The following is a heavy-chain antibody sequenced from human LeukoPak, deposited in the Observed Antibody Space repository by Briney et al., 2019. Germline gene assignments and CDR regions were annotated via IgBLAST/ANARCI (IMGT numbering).Heavy chain of an antibody. D-gene: IGHD3-10*01. CDR3: AKDRIVISFGDVSKH. Sequence: PGGSLRLSCAASGFTFRSYEMNWVRQAPGKGLEWVSYISSSGSTIHYADSVKGRFTISRDNAKNSLYLQMNSLRVEDTAVYYCAKDRIVISFGDVSKHWGQGTLVTVSS. CDR2: ISSSGSTI. J-gene: IGHJ1*01. V-gene: IGHV3-48*03. CDR1: GFTFRSYE.